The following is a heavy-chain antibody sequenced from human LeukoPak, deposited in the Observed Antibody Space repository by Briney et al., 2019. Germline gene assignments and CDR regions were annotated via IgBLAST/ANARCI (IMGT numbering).Heavy chain of an antibody. Sequence: GGSLRLSCAASGFTFSSYEMNWVRQAPGKGLEWVSYISSSGSTIYYADSVKGRFTTSRDNAKNSLYLQMNSLRAEDTAVYYCARESEAAPFDYWGQGTLVTVSS. J-gene: IGHJ4*02. CDR1: GFTFSSYE. V-gene: IGHV3-48*03. CDR3: ARESEAAPFDY. D-gene: IGHD6-6*01. CDR2: ISSSGSTI.